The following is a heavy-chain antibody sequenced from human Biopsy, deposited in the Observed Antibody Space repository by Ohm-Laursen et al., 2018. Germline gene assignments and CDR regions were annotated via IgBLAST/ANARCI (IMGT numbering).Heavy chain of an antibody. D-gene: IGHD3-22*01. CDR1: GATFSNYA. V-gene: IGHV1-69*06. Sequence: SVKVSCKASGATFSNYAINWLRQAPGQGLEWMGGINPMFGTAKYAQRFQGRVTITADKSTSTADMELSSLRSDDTAAYYCTRGGYYYDSLAYYYWFDPWGQGTLVTVSS. CDR3: TRGGYYYDSLAYYYWFDP. CDR2: INPMFGTA. J-gene: IGHJ5*02.